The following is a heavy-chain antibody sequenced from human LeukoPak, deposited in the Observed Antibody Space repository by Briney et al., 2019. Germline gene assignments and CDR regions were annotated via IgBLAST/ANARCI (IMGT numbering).Heavy chain of an antibody. CDR2: INHSGST. CDR1: GGSLSGYY. D-gene: IGHD2-2*01. CDR3: ATAYCSSTSCRRPYYYYYGMDV. J-gene: IGHJ6*02. V-gene: IGHV4-34*01. Sequence: SETLSLTCAVYGGSLSGYYWSWIRQPPGKGLEWIGEINHSGSTNDNPSLKSRVTISVDTSKTQFSLKLSSVTAADTAVYYCATAYCSSTSCRRPYYYYYGMDVWGQGTTVTVSS.